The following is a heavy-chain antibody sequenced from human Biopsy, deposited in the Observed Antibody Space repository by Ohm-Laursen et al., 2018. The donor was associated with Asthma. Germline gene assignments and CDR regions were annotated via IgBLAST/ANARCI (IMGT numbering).Heavy chain of an antibody. J-gene: IGHJ4*02. CDR3: ARKAGSCISRTCYSLDF. D-gene: IGHD2-2*01. Sequence: SSVKVSCQSLGGTFNTYVIGWVRQAPGQGLEWMGGINSVVGTTTYPQKFQDRVTITADDSTSTVYMELSSLRSEDTAVYYCARKAGSCISRTCYSLDFWGQGTLVTVSS. CDR1: GGTFNTYV. V-gene: IGHV1-69*01. CDR2: INSVVGTT.